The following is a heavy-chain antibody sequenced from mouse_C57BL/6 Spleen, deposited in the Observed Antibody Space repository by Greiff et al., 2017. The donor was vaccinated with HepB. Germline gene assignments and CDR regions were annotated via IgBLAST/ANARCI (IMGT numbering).Heavy chain of an antibody. J-gene: IGHJ3*01. CDR1: GYTFTSYW. Sequence: VQLQQSGAELVKPGASVKLSCKASGYTFTSYWMHWVKQRPGQGLEWIGMIHPNSGSTNYNEKFKSKATLTVDKSSSTAYMQLSSLTSEDSAVYYCARWGYDYDGFAYWGQGTLVTVSA. CDR3: ARWGYDYDGFAY. D-gene: IGHD2-4*01. CDR2: IHPNSGST. V-gene: IGHV1-64*01.